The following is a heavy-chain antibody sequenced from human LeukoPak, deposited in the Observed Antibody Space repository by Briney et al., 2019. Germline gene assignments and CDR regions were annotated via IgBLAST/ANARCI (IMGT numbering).Heavy chain of an antibody. D-gene: IGHD3-10*01. V-gene: IGHV3-9*01. CDR1: GFTFDDYA. CDR2: ISWNSGSI. CDR3: AKAWGSGSYFDY. Sequence: PGGSLRLSCAASGFTFDDYAMHWVRQAPGKGLEWVSGISWNSGSIGYADSVKGRFTISRDNAKNSLYLQMNSLRAEDTALYYCAKAWGSGSYFDYWGQGTLVTVTS. J-gene: IGHJ4*02.